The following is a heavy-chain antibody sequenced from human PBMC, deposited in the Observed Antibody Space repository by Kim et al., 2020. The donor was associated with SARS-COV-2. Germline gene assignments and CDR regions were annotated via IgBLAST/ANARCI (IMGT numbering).Heavy chain of an antibody. D-gene: IGHD3-3*02. Sequence: GSKKYYADSVKGRFTISRDNSKNTLYLQMNSLRAEDTAVYYCAKTFPGDYWGQGTLVTVSS. CDR3: AKTFPGDY. V-gene: IGHV3-30*02. CDR2: GSKK. J-gene: IGHJ4*02.